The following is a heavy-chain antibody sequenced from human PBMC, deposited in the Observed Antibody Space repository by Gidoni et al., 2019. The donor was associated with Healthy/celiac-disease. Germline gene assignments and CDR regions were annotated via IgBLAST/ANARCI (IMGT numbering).Heavy chain of an antibody. CDR3: ARGRCSSTSCYGASYYYYYYGMDV. CDR2: INHSGST. CDR1: GGSFSGYY. D-gene: IGHD2-2*01. V-gene: IGHV4-34*01. J-gene: IGHJ6*02. Sequence: QVQLQQWGAGLLKPSETLSLTCAVYGGSFSGYYWSWIRQPPGKGLEWIGEINHSGSTNYNPSLKSRVTISVDTSKNQFSLKLSSVTAADTAVYYCARGRCSSTSCYGASYYYYYYGMDVWGQGTTVTVSS.